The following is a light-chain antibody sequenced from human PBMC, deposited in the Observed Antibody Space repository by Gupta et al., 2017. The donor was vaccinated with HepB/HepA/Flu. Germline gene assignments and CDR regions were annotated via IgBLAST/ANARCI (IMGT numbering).Light chain of an antibody. CDR1: QSVGLS. J-gene: IGKJ5*01. CDR2: DAF. Sequence: EIVLTQSPATLSLSPGESVTLSCRASQSVGLSFAWYQQKPGQAPRLLVYDAFNRAAGVPAKFSGSGSGTDFTLTISSREPQDFAIYYCQERSNWPLLTFGQGTRLDIK. CDR3: QERSNWPLLT. V-gene: IGKV3-11*01.